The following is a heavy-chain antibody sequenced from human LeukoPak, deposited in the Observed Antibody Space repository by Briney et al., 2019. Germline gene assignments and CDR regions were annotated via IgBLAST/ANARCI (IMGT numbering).Heavy chain of an antibody. CDR1: GLIFSSFS. CDR3: ARDLGYCSSTSCYEGAFDI. D-gene: IGHD2-2*01. Sequence: GRSLRLACAVSGLIFSSFSVSWVSQAPRRVLGWVAAIRGRGGSTYYADSVKGRFTISRDNSKNTLYLQMNSLRAEDTAVYYCARDLGYCSSTSCYEGAFDIWGQGTMVTVSS. CDR2: IRGRGGST. V-gene: IGHV3-23*01. J-gene: IGHJ3*02.